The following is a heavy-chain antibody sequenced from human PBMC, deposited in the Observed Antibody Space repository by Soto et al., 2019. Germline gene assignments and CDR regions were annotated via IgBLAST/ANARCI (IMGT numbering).Heavy chain of an antibody. J-gene: IGHJ4*02. D-gene: IGHD5-18*01. Sequence: GGSLRLSCAASGFTVSSYAMSWVRQAPGKGLEWVSAISGSGGSTYYADSVKGRFTISRDNSKNTLYLQMNSLRAEDTAVYYCATSYTVDTAMVTYFFDYWGQGTLVTVS. CDR2: ISGSGGST. CDR3: ATSYTVDTAMVTYFFDY. CDR1: GFTVSSYA. V-gene: IGHV3-23*01.